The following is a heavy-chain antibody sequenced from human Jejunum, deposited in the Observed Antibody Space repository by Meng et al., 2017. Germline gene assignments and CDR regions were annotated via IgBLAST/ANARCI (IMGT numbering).Heavy chain of an antibody. D-gene: IGHD3-16*01. CDR1: GGSISSNHW. J-gene: IGHJ5*02. Sequence: QVQLQGSGPGLVKPSGTLSLTCAVAGGSISSNHWWSWVRQPPGKGLEWIGEMYHGGSTNYNPSLKSRVNISVDKSKNQFSLKLTSVTAADTGVYYCSNYVWGSPPTGVLSWGQGTLVTVSS. V-gene: IGHV4-4*02. CDR2: MYHGGST. CDR3: SNYVWGSPPTGVLS.